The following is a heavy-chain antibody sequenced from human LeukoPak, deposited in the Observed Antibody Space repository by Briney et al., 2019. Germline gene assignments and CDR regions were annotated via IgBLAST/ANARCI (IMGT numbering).Heavy chain of an antibody. CDR2: IYYSGST. V-gene: IGHV4-39*07. CDR3: ARVLSAMVRGVIRWFDP. J-gene: IGHJ5*02. Sequence: PSETLSLTCTVSGGSISSSSYYWGWIRQPPGKGLEWIGSIYYSGSTYYNPSLKSLVTISVGTSKNQFSLKLSSVTAADTAVYYCARVLSAMVRGVIRWFDPWGQGTLVTVSS. CDR1: GGSISSSSYY. D-gene: IGHD3-10*01.